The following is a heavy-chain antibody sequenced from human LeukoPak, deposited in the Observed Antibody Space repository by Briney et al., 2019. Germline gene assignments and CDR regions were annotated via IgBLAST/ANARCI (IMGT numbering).Heavy chain of an antibody. Sequence: GGSLILSCGASGFNFSDYYMNWVRQAPGKGLEWVSSISSSSSYIYYVDSVKGRFTISRDNAKNSLYLQMNSLRAEDTAVYYCARSSVGFSFGKTDYWGQGTLVTVSS. CDR3: ARSSVGFSFGKTDY. J-gene: IGHJ4*02. D-gene: IGHD5-18*01. CDR1: GFNFSDYY. CDR2: ISSSSSYI. V-gene: IGHV3-21*01.